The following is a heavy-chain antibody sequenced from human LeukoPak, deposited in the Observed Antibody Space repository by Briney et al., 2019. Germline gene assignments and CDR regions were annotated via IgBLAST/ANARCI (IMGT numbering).Heavy chain of an antibody. CDR2: ISGSGGST. CDR3: AKRGDSSGWYYFDY. CDR1: GFTFSSYA. D-gene: IGHD6-19*01. J-gene: IGHJ4*02. V-gene: IGHV3-23*01. Sequence: GGSLRLSCAASGFTFSSYAMSWVRQAPGKGLEWVSAISGSGGSTYYADSVKGRFTISRDNSKSTLYLQMNSLRAEDTAVYYCAKRGDSSGWYYFDYWGQGTLVTVSS.